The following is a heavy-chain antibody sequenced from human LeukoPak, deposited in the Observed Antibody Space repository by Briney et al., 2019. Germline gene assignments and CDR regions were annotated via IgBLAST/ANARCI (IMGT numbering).Heavy chain of an antibody. Sequence: SETLSLTCTVSGGSISSGSYYWSWIRQPAGKGLEWIGRIYASGSTNYNPSLKSRVTISVDTSKNQFSLKLSSVTAADTAVYYCARHIVATRKVNFDYWGQGTLVTVSS. J-gene: IGHJ4*02. D-gene: IGHD5-12*01. CDR3: ARHIVATRKVNFDY. V-gene: IGHV4-61*02. CDR2: IYASGST. CDR1: GGSISSGSYY.